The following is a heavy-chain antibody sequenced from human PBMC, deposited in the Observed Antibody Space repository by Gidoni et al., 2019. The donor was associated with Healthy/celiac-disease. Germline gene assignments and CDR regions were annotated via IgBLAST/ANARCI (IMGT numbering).Heavy chain of an antibody. CDR3: ARQHGYSSSWYPPDY. Sequence: QVQLQESGPGLVKPSQTLSLTCTVSGGSISSGSYYWSWIRQPAGKGLEWIGRIYTSGSTNYNPSLKSRVTMSVDTSKNQFSLKLSSVTAADTAVYYCARQHGYSSSWYPPDYWGQGTLVTVSS. CDR1: GGSISSGSYY. D-gene: IGHD6-13*01. V-gene: IGHV4-61*02. J-gene: IGHJ4*02. CDR2: IYTSGST.